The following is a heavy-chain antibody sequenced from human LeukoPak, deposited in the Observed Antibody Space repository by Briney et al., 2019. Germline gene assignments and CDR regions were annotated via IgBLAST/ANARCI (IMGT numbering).Heavy chain of an antibody. Sequence: PGGSLRLSCAASGFTFSDYYMSWIRQAPGKGLEWVAVISYDGSNKYYADSVKGRFTISRDNSKNTLYLQMNSLRAEDTAVYYCARGSGGITMIVVVPMAMDVWGQGTTVTVSS. CDR2: ISYDGSNK. J-gene: IGHJ6*02. CDR3: ARGSGGITMIVVVPMAMDV. D-gene: IGHD3-22*01. CDR1: GFTFSDYY. V-gene: IGHV3-30-3*01.